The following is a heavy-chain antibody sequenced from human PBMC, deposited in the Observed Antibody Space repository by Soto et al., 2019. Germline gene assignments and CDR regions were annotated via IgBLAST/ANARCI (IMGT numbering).Heavy chain of an antibody. CDR2: IYYSGST. D-gene: IGHD3-10*01. V-gene: IGHV4-31*03. Sequence: PSETLSLTCTVSGGSISSSSYYWGWIHQHPGKGLEWVGYIYYSGSTYYNPSLKSRVTISVDTSKNQFSLKLSSVTAADTAVSYCARELRFGEDYYGMDVWGQGTTVTVSS. CDR3: ARELRFGEDYYGMDV. J-gene: IGHJ6*02. CDR1: GGSISSSSYY.